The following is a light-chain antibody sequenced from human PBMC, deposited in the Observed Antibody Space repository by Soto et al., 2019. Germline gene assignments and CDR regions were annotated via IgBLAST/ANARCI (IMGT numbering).Light chain of an antibody. CDR2: DAS. V-gene: IGKV1-5*01. CDR1: QTISTW. J-gene: IGKJ2*01. CDR3: QQYTNTNNTWM. Sequence: IWMTQSPSLLSASTGDRVTITCRASQTISTWMAWYQQKTGEAPKLLVYDASTLQSGVASRFSGSGSGTEFTLIISGLQPDDSATYYCQQYTNTNNTWMFGQGTKLDIK.